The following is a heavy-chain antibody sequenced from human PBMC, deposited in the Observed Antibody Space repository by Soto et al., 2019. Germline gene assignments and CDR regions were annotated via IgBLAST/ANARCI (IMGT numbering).Heavy chain of an antibody. CDR3: AKAEKITMIVVVITGGDAFDI. V-gene: IGHV3-23*01. CDR1: GFTFSSYA. Sequence: GGSLRLSCAASGFTFSSYAMSWVRQAPGKGLEWVSAISGSGGSTYYADSVKGRFTISRDNSKNTLYLQMNSLRAEDTAVYYCAKAEKITMIVVVITGGDAFDIWGQGTMVTVSS. CDR2: ISGSGGST. J-gene: IGHJ3*02. D-gene: IGHD3-22*01.